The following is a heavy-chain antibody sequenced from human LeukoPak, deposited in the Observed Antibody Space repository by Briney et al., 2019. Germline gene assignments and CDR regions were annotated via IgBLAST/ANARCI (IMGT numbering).Heavy chain of an antibody. V-gene: IGHV4-30-4*01. CDR2: IYYSGRT. CDR3: ARVRGIVGADYGMDV. CDR1: GGSISSGDYY. J-gene: IGHJ6*02. D-gene: IGHD1-26*01. Sequence: PSETLSLTCTVSGGSISSGDYYWSWIRQPPGKGLEWIGYIYYSGRTYYNPSLKSRVTISVDTSKNQFSLKLSSVTAADTAVYYRARVRGIVGADYGMDVWGQGTTVTVSS.